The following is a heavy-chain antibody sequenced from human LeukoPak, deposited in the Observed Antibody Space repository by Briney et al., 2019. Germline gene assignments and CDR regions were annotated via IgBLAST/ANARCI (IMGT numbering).Heavy chain of an antibody. CDR2: IRYDGSNK. CDR3: AKDIWAIAVAEPFDY. CDR1: GFTFSSYG. Sequence: GGSLRLSCTASGFTFSSYGMHWVRQAPGKGLEWVAFIRYDGSNKYYADSVKGRFTISRDNSKNTLNLQMNSLRAEDTAVYYCAKDIWAIAVAEPFDYRGQGTLVTVSS. V-gene: IGHV3-30*02. J-gene: IGHJ4*02. D-gene: IGHD6-19*01.